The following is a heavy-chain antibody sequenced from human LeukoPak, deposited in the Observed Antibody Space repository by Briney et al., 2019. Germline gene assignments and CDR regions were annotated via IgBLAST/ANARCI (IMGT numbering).Heavy chain of an antibody. D-gene: IGHD1-1*01. Sequence: ASVKVSCKESGYTFIGYYIHWLRQAPGQELEWMGWINPSNGGTNYAQRFQGRVAMTRDTSISTAYMEMSRLTFDDTAVYYCASGPTLGTTHPYFDYWGQGTLVTVSS. CDR1: GYTFIGYY. J-gene: IGHJ4*02. CDR2: INPSNGGT. V-gene: IGHV1-2*02. CDR3: ASGPTLGTTHPYFDY.